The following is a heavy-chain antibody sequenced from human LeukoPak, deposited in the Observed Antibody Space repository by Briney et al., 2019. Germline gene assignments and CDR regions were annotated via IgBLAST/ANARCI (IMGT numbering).Heavy chain of an antibody. Sequence: GGSLRLSCAASKFTFSNYAMTWVRQASGKGPEWVSSITGAGKTYYPDSVKGRFTVSRDNFQNTLYLQMNAVRAEDTAIYYCAKGKSSGSVDWFDPWGQGTLVTVSS. CDR1: KFTFSNYA. CDR2: ITGAGKT. V-gene: IGHV3-23*01. J-gene: IGHJ5*02. D-gene: IGHD3-10*01. CDR3: AKGKSSGSVDWFDP.